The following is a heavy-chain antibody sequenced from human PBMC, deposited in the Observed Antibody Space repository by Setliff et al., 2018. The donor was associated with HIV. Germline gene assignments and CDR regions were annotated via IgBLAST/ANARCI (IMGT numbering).Heavy chain of an antibody. CDR1: GFRFSESV. CDR3: ARGAATMPFDL. D-gene: IGHD6-25*01. Sequence: GESLKISCAASGFRFSESVIHWVRQAPGKGREWVAVISFDGTGETYADSLEGRISISRDDSKNTLYLQMNSLRAEDTAVYYCARGAATMPFDLWGQGTMVTVSS. V-gene: IGHV3-30*04. CDR2: ISFDGTGE. J-gene: IGHJ3*01.